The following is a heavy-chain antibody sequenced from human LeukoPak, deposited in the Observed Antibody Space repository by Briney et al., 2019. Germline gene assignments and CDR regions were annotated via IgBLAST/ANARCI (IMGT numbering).Heavy chain of an antibody. J-gene: IGHJ3*02. CDR1: GGTFISYA. CDR3: ARPPIFGVVIGAFDI. Sequence: SVKVSCKASGGTFISYAISWVRQAPGQGLEWMGGIIPIFGTANYAQKFQGRVTITADESTSTAYMELSSLRSEDTAVYYCARPPIFGVVIGAFDIWGQGTMVTVSS. V-gene: IGHV1-69*13. CDR2: IIPIFGTA. D-gene: IGHD3-3*01.